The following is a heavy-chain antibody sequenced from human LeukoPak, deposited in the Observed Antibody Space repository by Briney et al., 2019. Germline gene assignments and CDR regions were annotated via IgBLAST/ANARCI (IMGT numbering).Heavy chain of an antibody. D-gene: IGHD3-22*01. Sequence: GGSLRLSCAASGFTFSSYSMNWVRQAPGKGLEWVSYISSSTSTIYYADSVKGRFTTSRDNAKNSLYLQMNSLRDEDTAVYYCARALYYYDNSASGWFDPWGQGTLVTVSS. CDR2: ISSSTSTI. J-gene: IGHJ5*02. CDR3: ARALYYYDNSASGWFDP. V-gene: IGHV3-48*02. CDR1: GFTFSSYS.